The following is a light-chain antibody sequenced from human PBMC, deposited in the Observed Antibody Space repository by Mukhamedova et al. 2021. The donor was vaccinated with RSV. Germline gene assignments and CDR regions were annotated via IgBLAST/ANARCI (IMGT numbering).Light chain of an antibody. CDR2: SAS. CDR3: QQANTFPVT. J-gene: IGKJ4*01. Sequence: WYQRRVHGKAPKLLIHSASTLESGVPSRFRSSESGTDFTLTISSLQPEDAATYYCQQANTFPVTFGGGTKVEI. V-gene: IGKV1D-12*01.